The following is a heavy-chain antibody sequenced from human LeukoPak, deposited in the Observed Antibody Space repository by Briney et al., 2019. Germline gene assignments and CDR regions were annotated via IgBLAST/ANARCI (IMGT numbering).Heavy chain of an antibody. V-gene: IGHV4-61*01. CDR2: IYYNGNT. J-gene: IGHJ4*02. D-gene: IGHD2/OR15-2a*01. CDR3: ARSGFYGSHLFDY. CDR1: GGSVSSDSYY. Sequence: PSETLSLTCTVSGGSVSSDSYYWSWIRQPPGKGLECIGYIYYNGNTNYSPSLKSRVAISIDTSKNQFSLKLNSVTAADTAVYYCARSGFYGSHLFDYWGQGSLVTVSS.